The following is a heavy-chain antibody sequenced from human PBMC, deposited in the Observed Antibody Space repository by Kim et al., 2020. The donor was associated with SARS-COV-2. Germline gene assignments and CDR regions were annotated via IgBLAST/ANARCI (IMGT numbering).Heavy chain of an antibody. CDR2: ISGSGGST. D-gene: IGHD2-15*01. V-gene: IGHV3-23*01. Sequence: GGSLRLSCAASGFTFSSYAMSWVRQAPGKGLEWVSAISGSGGSTYYADSVKGRFTISRDNSKNTLYLQMNSLRAEDTAVYYCAKDPDIVVVVAAIYFDYWGQGTLVTVSS. CDR3: AKDPDIVVVVAAIYFDY. J-gene: IGHJ4*02. CDR1: GFTFSSYA.